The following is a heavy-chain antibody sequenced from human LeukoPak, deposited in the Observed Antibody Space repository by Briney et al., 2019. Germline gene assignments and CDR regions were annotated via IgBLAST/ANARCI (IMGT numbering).Heavy chain of an antibody. D-gene: IGHD5-24*01. Sequence: GGSLRLSCAASGSTFSSYAMSWVRQAPGKGLEWVSAISGSGGSTYYADSVKGRFTISRDNSKNTLYLQMNSLRAEDTAVYYCAKGMATFYYYGMDVWGQGTTVTVSS. CDR3: AKGMATFYYYGMDV. V-gene: IGHV3-23*01. J-gene: IGHJ6*02. CDR2: ISGSGGST. CDR1: GSTFSSYA.